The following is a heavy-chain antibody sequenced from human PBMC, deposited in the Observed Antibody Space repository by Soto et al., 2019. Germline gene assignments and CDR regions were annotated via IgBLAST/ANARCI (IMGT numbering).Heavy chain of an antibody. Sequence: ASVKVSCKVSGYTLTELSMHWVRQAPGKGLEWMGGFDPEDGETIYAQKFQGRVTMTEDTSTDTAYMELSSLRSEDTVVYYCATLPAVAGRGRDFDYWGQGTLVTVSS. V-gene: IGHV1-24*01. CDR3: ATLPAVAGRGRDFDY. CDR1: GYTLTELS. J-gene: IGHJ4*02. CDR2: FDPEDGET. D-gene: IGHD6-19*01.